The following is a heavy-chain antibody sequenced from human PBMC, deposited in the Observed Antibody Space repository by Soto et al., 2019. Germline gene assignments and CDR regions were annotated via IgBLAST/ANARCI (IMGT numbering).Heavy chain of an antibody. D-gene: IGHD6-13*01. CDR1: GGSVRRSGYY. CDR3: ARASSSWYFDY. CDR2: VYYNANT. J-gene: IGHJ4*02. V-gene: IGHV4-31*01. Sequence: SETLSLTCTVSGGSVRRSGYYWSWIRQHPGKGLEWIGYVYYNANTYYNPSLKSQITISLDTSENQFSLKLISVTAADTAVYYCARASSSWYFDYWGQGTLVTVSS.